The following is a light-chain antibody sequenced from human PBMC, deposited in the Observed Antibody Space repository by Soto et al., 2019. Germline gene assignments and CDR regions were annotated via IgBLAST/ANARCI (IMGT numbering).Light chain of an antibody. J-gene: IGLJ2*01. V-gene: IGLV2-14*01. CDR1: RRDVGGYNY. CDR3: SSYTTTSPVV. Sequence: QSALTQPASVSGSPGQSITISCTGTRRDVGGYNYVSWYQQYSGKSPKLLIYEVTHRPSGVSNRFSGSKSGNTASLTISGLQAEDEADYYCSSYTTTSPVVFGGGTQLTVL. CDR2: EVT.